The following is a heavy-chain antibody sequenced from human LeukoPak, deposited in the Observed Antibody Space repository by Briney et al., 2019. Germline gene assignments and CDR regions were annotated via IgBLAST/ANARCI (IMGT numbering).Heavy chain of an antibody. Sequence: SETLSLTCTVSGGSIKTYYWSWSRQSPGNGLEWIGSMSYRGTMNSLPSLKSRVSMTLDTSKTQLSLKLTSVTAAYTALYFCAAGSRPYYFYYMAVWGTETTVTVSS. CDR3: AAGSRPYYFYYMAV. V-gene: IGHV4-59*08. J-gene: IGHJ6*03. CDR2: MSYRGTM. CDR1: GGSIKTYY.